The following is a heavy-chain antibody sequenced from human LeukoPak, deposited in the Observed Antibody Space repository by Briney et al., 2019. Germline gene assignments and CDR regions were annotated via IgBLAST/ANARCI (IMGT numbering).Heavy chain of an antibody. Sequence: PGGSLRLSCAASGFTFSSYGMPWVRQAPGKGLEWVAVIWYDGSNKYYADSVKGRFTISRDNSKNTLYLQMNSLRAEDTAVYYCARDRGSGSPGGWFDPWGQGTLVTVSS. D-gene: IGHD3-10*01. CDR1: GFTFSSYG. V-gene: IGHV3-33*01. CDR3: ARDRGSGSPGGWFDP. J-gene: IGHJ5*02. CDR2: IWYDGSNK.